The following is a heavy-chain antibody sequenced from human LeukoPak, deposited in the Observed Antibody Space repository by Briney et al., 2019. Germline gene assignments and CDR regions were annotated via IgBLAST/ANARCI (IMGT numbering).Heavy chain of an antibody. J-gene: IGHJ4*02. D-gene: IGHD2-15*01. CDR3: ARGYCSGGSCHTFDC. CDR1: GYTFTTYA. CDR2: INTDTGNT. V-gene: IGHV7-4-1*02. Sequence: ASVKVSCKASGYTFTTYAMNWVRQAPGQGLEWMGWINTDTGNTTYAQGFTGRFVFSLDTSVSTSYMQISRLKAEDTAVYYCARGYCSGGSCHTFDCWGQGTLVTVSS.